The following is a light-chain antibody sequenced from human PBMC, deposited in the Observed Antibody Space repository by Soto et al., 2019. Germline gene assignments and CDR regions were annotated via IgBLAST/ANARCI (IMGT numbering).Light chain of an antibody. CDR3: MQALQVPHT. CDR2: LGS. J-gene: IGKJ2*01. V-gene: IGKV2-28*01. CDR1: QSLLYSSGYNY. Sequence: DIVMTQSPLSLPVTPGEPASISCRSSQSLLYSSGYNYLDWYLQKPGQSPQLLIYLGSNRASGGPDRFSGSGSGTDFTLKISRVEAEDVGVYYCMQALQVPHTFGQGTKLEIK.